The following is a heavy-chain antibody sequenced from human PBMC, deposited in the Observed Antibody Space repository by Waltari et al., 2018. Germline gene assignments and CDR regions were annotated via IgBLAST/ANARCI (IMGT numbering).Heavy chain of an antibody. CDR3: AKVLNNWPDVFDV. J-gene: IGHJ3*01. V-gene: IGHV3-23*01. Sequence: EVQLLESGGGLVQPGGSLRLSCTASGFTFNTYAMSWVRQAPGKGLEWVSTIGDTDDKTYYADSVKGRFTISRDNSKNTLYLQMSILRAEDTAVYFCAKVLNNWPDVFDVWGQGTMVTVSS. CDR1: GFTFNTYA. CDR2: IGDTDDKT.